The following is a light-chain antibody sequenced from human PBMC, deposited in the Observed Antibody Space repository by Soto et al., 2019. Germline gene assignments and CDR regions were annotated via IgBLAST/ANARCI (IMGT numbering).Light chain of an antibody. CDR2: GAS. V-gene: IGKV3-15*01. CDR1: QSVSSN. J-gene: IGKJ4*01. CDR3: QQYIRWPLT. Sequence: IAMTQSPATLSVSPGERASLSGRASQSVSSNLAWYQQKPGQAPSLLIYGASTRATGTPARFSGSGSGTEFTLTISSLQSEDFAVYYCQQYIRWPLTFGGGTKVDI.